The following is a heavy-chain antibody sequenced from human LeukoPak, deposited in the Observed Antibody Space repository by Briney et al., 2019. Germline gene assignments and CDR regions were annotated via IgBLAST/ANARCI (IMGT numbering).Heavy chain of an antibody. D-gene: IGHD1-26*01. Sequence: GASVKVSCKASGGTFSSYAISWVRQAPGQGLEWMGGIIPIFGTANYAQKFQGRVTITADESTSTAYMELSSLRSEDTAVYYCARASGSYFWRTLDYYYMDVWGKGTTVTISS. CDR3: ARASGSYFWRTLDYYYMDV. J-gene: IGHJ6*03. V-gene: IGHV1-69*01. CDR1: GGTFSSYA. CDR2: IIPIFGTA.